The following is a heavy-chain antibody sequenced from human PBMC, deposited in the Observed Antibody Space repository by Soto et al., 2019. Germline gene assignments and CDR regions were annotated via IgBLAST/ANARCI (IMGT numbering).Heavy chain of an antibody. V-gene: IGHV1-18*01. CDR3: ARDSQYMTGTKDSYYYYMDV. CDR2: ISGYNGNT. D-gene: IGHD1-7*01. Sequence: ASVKVSCKASGYTFTSYGISWVRQAPGQGLEWMGWISGYNGNTKYAQKLQGRVTMTTDTSTSTAYMELRSLRSDDTAVYYCARDSQYMTGTKDSYYYYMDVWGKGTTVTVSS. J-gene: IGHJ6*03. CDR1: GYTFTSYG.